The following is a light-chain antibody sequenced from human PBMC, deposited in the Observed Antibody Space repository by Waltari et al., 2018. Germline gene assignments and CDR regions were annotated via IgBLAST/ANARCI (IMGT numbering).Light chain of an antibody. V-gene: IGKV3-11*01. CDR1: QSVSSY. CDR3: QQRNILIT. CDR2: DAS. Sequence: IVLTQSPATLSLSPGERATLSCRASQSVSSYLAWYHQKPGQAPRLLIYDASNRATGIPARFSGSGSGTDFTLTISSLEPEDFAVYYCQQRNILITFGQGTRLEIK. J-gene: IGKJ5*01.